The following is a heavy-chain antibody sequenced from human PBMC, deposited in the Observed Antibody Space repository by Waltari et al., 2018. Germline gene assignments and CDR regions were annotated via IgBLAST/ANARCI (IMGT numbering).Heavy chain of an antibody. CDR3: ARDPRWAVTKDYFDF. Sequence: QVQLVQSGAEVKKPGASVKVSCKASGYSFNGYYIHWVRQAPGQGLEWMGWISPNSGVTNYAQKFQARATMTRDTSISTAYLELSRLTSDDTAIYYCARDPRWAVTKDYFDFWGQGTLVTVSS. V-gene: IGHV1-2*02. J-gene: IGHJ4*02. D-gene: IGHD4-17*01. CDR2: ISPNSGVT. CDR1: GYSFNGYY.